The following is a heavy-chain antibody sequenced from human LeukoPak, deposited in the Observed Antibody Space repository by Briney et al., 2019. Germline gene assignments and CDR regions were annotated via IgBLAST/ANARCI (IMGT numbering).Heavy chain of an antibody. CDR2: ISGSGGST. Sequence: GGSLRLSCAASGFTFSSYAMSWVRQAPGKGLEWVSAISGSGGSTYCADSVKGRFTISRDNSKNPLYLQMNSLRAEDTAVYYCAKDRRYNWNYGWFDPWGQGTLVTVSS. CDR3: AKDRRYNWNYGWFDP. V-gene: IGHV3-23*01. CDR1: GFTFSSYA. J-gene: IGHJ5*02. D-gene: IGHD1-7*01.